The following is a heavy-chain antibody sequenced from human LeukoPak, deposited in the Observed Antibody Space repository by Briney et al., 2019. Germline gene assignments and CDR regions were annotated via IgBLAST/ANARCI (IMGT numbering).Heavy chain of an antibody. V-gene: IGHV3-48*03. Sequence: PGGSLRLSCTASGFTFSSHEMNWVRQAPGKGLERVSYISSSGNTKYYADSVRGRFTISRDNAKNSLYLQMNSLRAEDTAVYYCARGRSGHYFDYWGQGTLVTVSS. CDR1: GFTFSSHE. J-gene: IGHJ4*02. CDR3: ARGRSGHYFDY. D-gene: IGHD5-12*01. CDR2: ISSSGNTK.